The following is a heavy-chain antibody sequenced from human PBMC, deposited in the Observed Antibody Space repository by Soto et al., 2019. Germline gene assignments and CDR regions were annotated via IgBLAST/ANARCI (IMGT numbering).Heavy chain of an antibody. J-gene: IGHJ4*02. CDR2: IIPIFGTA. CDR3: ARDLGRYDSSGEFDY. V-gene: IGHV1-69*06. D-gene: IGHD3-22*01. CDR1: GGTFSSYA. Sequence: EASVKVSCKASGGTFSSYAVSWVRQAPGQGLEWMGGIIPIFGTANYAQKFQGRVTITADKSTSTAYMELSSLRSEDTAVYYCARDLGRYDSSGEFDYWGQGTLVTVSS.